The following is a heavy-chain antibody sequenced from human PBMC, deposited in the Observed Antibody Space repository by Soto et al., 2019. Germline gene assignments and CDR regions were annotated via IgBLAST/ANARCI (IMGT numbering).Heavy chain of an antibody. J-gene: IGHJ6*02. CDR3: AKDIVAVRGDDYYYGMDV. V-gene: IGHV3-30*18. CDR1: GFTFSSYG. D-gene: IGHD5-12*01. Sequence: GGSLRLSCAASGFTFSSYGLHWVRQAPGKGLEWVAVISYDGSNKYYADSVKGRFTISRDNSKNTLYLQMNSLRAEDTAVYYCAKDIVAVRGDDYYYGMDVWGQGTTVTVSS. CDR2: ISYDGSNK.